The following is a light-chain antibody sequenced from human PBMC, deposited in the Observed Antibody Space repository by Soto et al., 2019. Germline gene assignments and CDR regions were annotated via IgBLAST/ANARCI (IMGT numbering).Light chain of an antibody. CDR1: QSLRNNY. J-gene: IGKJ5*01. V-gene: IGKV3-20*01. CDR3: QQYGSCPLP. CDR2: GAS. Sequence: EIVLTQSPGTLSLSPGERVTLSCRASQSLRNNYLAWYQQKPGQAPRLFFHGASIRATGIPDRFSGSGSGSDFSLTINRLEPEDFSVYYCQQYGSCPLPFGQATRPEIK.